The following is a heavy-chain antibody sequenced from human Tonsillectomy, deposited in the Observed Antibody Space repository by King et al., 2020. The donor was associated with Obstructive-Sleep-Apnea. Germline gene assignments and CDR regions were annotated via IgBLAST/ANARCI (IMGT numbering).Heavy chain of an antibody. CDR1: GGSISSSSYY. Sequence: QLQESGPGLVKPSETLSLTCTVSGGSISSSSYYWGWIRQPPGKGLEWIGSIYYSGSTSFNPSLKRRGTISVDTSKNQFSLKLSSVTAADTAVYYCARDQGYFDYWGQGTLVTVSS. J-gene: IGHJ4*02. CDR3: ARDQGYFDY. V-gene: IGHV4-39*07. CDR2: IYYSGST.